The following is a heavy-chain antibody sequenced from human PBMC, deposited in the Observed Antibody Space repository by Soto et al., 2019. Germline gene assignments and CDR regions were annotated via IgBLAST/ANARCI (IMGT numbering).Heavy chain of an antibody. V-gene: IGHV1-2*02. J-gene: IGHJ6*02. CDR1: GYTFTGYY. CDR2: INPNSGGT. CDR3: AREKNYFDWLDYYYGRDV. D-gene: IGHD3-9*01. Sequence: ASVKVSCKASGYTFTGYYMHWVRQAPGQGLEWMGWINPNSGGTNYAQKFQGRVTMTRDTSISTAYMELSRLRSDDTAVYYCAREKNYFDWLDYYYGRDVWGQVKTFTGS.